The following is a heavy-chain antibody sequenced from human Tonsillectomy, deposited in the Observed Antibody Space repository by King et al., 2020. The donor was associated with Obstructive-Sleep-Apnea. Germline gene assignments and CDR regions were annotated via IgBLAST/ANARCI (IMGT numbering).Heavy chain of an antibody. CDR3: ARGYTPRHFDY. J-gene: IGHJ4*02. CDR1: GGSFSGYY. Sequence: VQLQQWGAGLLKPSETLSLTCAVYGGSFSGYYWSWIRQPPGKGLEWIGEINHSGSTNYNPSLKSRVTISLDTSKNQFSLKKSSVTAADTAVYYCARGYTPRHFDYWGQGTLVTVSS. D-gene: IGHD4-11*01. V-gene: IGHV4-34*01. CDR2: INHSGST.